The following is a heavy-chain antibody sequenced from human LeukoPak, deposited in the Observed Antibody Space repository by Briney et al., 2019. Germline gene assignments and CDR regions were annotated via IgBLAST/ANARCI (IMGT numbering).Heavy chain of an antibody. V-gene: IGHV3-9*01. CDR3: AKDNRRHYTSGPNPDSLH. CDR1: GFTFSSYA. D-gene: IGHD6-19*01. CDR2: ISWNSGSI. J-gene: IGHJ4*02. Sequence: SLRLSCAASGFTFSSYAMHWVRQPPGKGLEWVSGISWNSGSIDYADSEKGRFTISRDNAKNSLYLQMNSLRVEDTAFYYCAKDNRRHYTSGPNPDSLHWGQGALVTVSS.